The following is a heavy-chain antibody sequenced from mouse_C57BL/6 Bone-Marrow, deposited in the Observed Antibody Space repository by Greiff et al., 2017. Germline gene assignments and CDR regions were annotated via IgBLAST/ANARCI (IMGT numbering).Heavy chain of an antibody. CDR1: GYTFTSYW. CDR3: ARRTTVVATYWYFDV. J-gene: IGHJ1*03. V-gene: IGHV1-52*01. D-gene: IGHD1-1*01. Sequence: VQLKQPGAELVRPGSSVKLSCKASGYTFTSYWMHWVKQRPIQGLEWIGNIDPSDSETHYNQKFKDKATLTVDKSSSTAYMQLSSLTSEDSAVYYCARRTTVVATYWYFDVWGTGTTVTVSS. CDR2: IDPSDSET.